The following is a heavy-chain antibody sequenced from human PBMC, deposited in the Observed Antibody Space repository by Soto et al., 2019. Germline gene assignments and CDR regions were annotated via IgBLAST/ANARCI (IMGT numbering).Heavy chain of an antibody. CDR2: IYHSGST. J-gene: IGHJ3*02. V-gene: IGHV4-30-2*01. CDR3: AREGSRYCTNGVCPGNRDAFDI. D-gene: IGHD2-8*01. Sequence: SETLSFTCAVSGGSISSGGYSWSWIRQPPGKGLEWIGYIYHSGSTYYNPSLKSRVTISVDRSKNQFSLKLSSVTAADTAVYYCAREGSRYCTNGVCPGNRDAFDIWGQGTMVTVSS. CDR1: GGSISSGGYS.